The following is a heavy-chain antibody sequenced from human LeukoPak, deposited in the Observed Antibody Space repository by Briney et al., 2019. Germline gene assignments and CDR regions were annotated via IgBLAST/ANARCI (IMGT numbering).Heavy chain of an antibody. Sequence: GGSLRLSCAASGFTFSSYAMHWVRQAPGKGLEWVAVISYDGSNKYYADSVKGRFTISRDNSKNTLYLQMNSLRAEDTAVYYXXXXXXXXXXGGNYYYGMDVWGQGTTVTVSS. D-gene: IGHD1-14*01. J-gene: IGHJ6*02. CDR3: XXXXXXXXXGGNYYYGMDV. V-gene: IGHV3-30-3*01. CDR2: ISYDGSNK. CDR1: GFTFSSYA.